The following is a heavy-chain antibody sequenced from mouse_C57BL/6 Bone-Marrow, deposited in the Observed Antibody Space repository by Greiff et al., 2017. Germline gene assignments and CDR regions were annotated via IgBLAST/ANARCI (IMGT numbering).Heavy chain of an antibody. D-gene: IGHD4-1*01. CDR3: ARRGVGRLYYFDY. Sequence: EVQLQESGPGLVKPSQSLSLTCSVTGYSITSGYYWNWIRQFPGNKLEWMGYISYDGSNNYNPSLKNRISITRDTSKNQFFLKLNSVTTEDTATYYCARRGVGRLYYFDYWGQGTTLTVSS. V-gene: IGHV3-6*01. CDR1: GYSITSGYY. J-gene: IGHJ2*01. CDR2: ISYDGSN.